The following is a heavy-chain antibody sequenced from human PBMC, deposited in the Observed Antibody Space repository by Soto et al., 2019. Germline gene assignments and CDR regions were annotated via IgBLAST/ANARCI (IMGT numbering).Heavy chain of an antibody. J-gene: IGHJ4*02. V-gene: IGHV1-58*01. CDR2: IVVGSGNT. CDR3: AADLYDSSDVKDLGVY. CDR1: GCTCTGCT. D-gene: IGHD3-22*01. Sequence: LVNVPCKASGCTCTGCTLQWVRHARGKRLEWIGWIVVGSGNTNYAQKFQERVTITRDMSTSTAYMELSSLRSEDTAVYYCAADLYDSSDVKDLGVYCGQGTLVTVSS.